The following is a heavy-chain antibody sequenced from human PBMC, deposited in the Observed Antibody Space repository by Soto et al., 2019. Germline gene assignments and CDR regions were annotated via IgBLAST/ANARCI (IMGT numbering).Heavy chain of an antibody. D-gene: IGHD3-16*02. CDR1: GFTFSDYY. Sequence: QVQLVESGGGLVKPGGSLRLSCAASGFTFSDYYMSWIRQAPGQGLEWVSYISRSGSTIYYADSVKGRFTISRDNAKNSLYLQMNRLRAEDTAVSYCARGPYDYVWGSDPPHCGCWRQGTLVTVSS. J-gene: IGHJ4*02. V-gene: IGHV3-11*01. CDR3: ARGPYDYVWGSDPPHCGC. CDR2: ISRSGSTI.